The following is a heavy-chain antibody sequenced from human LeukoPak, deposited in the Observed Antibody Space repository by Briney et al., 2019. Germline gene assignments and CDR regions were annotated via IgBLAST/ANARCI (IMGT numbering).Heavy chain of an antibody. Sequence: ASVKVSCKASGGTFSSYAISWVRQAPGQGLEWMGGIIPILGTANYAQKFQGRVTITADESTSTAYMELSSLRSEDTAVYYCTTSRKLLLHIAAYWGQGTLVTVSS. J-gene: IGHJ4*02. CDR3: TTSRKLLLHIAAY. CDR2: IIPILGTA. CDR1: GGTFSSYA. D-gene: IGHD2-15*01. V-gene: IGHV1-69*01.